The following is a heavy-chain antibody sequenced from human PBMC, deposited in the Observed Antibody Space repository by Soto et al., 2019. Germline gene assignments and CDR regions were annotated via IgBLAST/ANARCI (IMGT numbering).Heavy chain of an antibody. CDR2: INPNSGGT. D-gene: IGHD2-21*02. CDR3: ARDLADLGGSTAGYYGMDV. J-gene: IGHJ6*02. Sequence: ASVKVSCKASGYTFTGYYMHWVRQAPGQGLEWMGWINPNSGGTNYAQKFQGWVTMTRDTSISTAYMELSRLRSDDTAVYYCARDLADLGGSTAGYYGMDVWGQGTTVTVSS. V-gene: IGHV1-2*04. CDR1: GYTFTGYY.